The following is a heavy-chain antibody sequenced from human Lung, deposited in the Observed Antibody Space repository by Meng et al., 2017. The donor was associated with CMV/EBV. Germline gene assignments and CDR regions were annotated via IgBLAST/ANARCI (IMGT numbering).Heavy chain of an antibody. CDR1: GFTFSNYS. CDR2: VSYDGSNK. D-gene: IGHD2-2*01. J-gene: IGHJ4*02. CDR3: AKDLCSSSCYPDY. V-gene: IGHV3-30*18. Sequence: CAASGFTFSNYSMHWVRQAPGKGLEWVAFVSYDGSNKNYPDSVKGRFSISRDDSKNTLYVQINSLRPEDTAVYYCAKDLCSSSCYPDYWGQGTLVTVSS.